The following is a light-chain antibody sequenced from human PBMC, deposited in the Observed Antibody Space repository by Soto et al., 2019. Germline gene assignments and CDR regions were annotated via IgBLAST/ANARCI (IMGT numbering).Light chain of an antibody. V-gene: IGKV1-5*01. CDR2: DAS. Sequence: DIQMTQSPSTLSASVGDRVTITCRASQSISSWLAWYQQKPGKAPKLLIYDASSLQSGVPLRFSGSGSGTEFTLTISSLQPEDFATYYCQQSYRNPRTFGPGTKVDIK. CDR1: QSISSW. CDR3: QQSYRNPRT. J-gene: IGKJ3*01.